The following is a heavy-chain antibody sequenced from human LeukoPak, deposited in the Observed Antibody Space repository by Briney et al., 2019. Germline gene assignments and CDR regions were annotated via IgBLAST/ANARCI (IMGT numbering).Heavy chain of an antibody. CDR1: GFTFSSYA. CDR3: SSLYYYDSSGYTIFDH. D-gene: IGHD3-22*01. CDR2: ISGSGGST. J-gene: IGHJ4*02. V-gene: IGHV3-23*01. Sequence: PGGSLRLSCAASGFTFSSYAMSWVRQAPGKGLEWVSAISGSGGSTYYADSVKGRFTISRDNSKNTLYLQMNSLRAEDTAVYYCSSLYYYDSSGYTIFDHWGQGTLVTVSS.